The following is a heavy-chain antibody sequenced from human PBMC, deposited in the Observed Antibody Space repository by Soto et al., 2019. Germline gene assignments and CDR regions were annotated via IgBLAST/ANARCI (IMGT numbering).Heavy chain of an antibody. D-gene: IGHD3-22*01. J-gene: IGHJ4*01. CDR3: TTDSYITSIIVRFDY. Sequence: PGGSLRLSCAASGFTFSNAWMNWVRQAPGKGLEWVGRIKSKTDGGTTDYAAPVKGRFAISRDDSKNVVYLEMNSLKTEDTAIYYCTTDSYITSIIVRFDYWGHGTLVTVSS. CDR2: IKSKTDGGTT. V-gene: IGHV3-15*07. CDR1: GFTFSNAW.